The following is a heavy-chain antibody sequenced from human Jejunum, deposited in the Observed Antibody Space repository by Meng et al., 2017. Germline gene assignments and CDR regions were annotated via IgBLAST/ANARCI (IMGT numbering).Heavy chain of an antibody. J-gene: IGHJ4*02. CDR1: GGSFSDNY. CDR3: SRGDDSAKVGRD. D-gene: IGHD4-23*01. V-gene: IGHV4-34*01. CDR2: IHPSGSA. Sequence: SETLSLTCTVHGGSFSDNYWTWIRQPPGKGLEWIGEIHPSGSAYYDPSLKSRVTTSIDTSKNQFSLKLTSVTAADTAVYYCSRGDDSAKVGRDWGQGTL.